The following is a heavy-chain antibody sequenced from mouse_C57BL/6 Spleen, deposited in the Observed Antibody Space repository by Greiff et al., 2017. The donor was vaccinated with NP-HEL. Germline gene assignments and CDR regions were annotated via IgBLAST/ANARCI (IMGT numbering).Heavy chain of an antibody. J-gene: IGHJ3*01. CDR1: GYTFTSYW. D-gene: IGHD2-5*01. CDR3: ARWALDYSNYVAY. Sequence: VQLQQPGAELVRPGTSVKLSCKASGYTFTSYWMHWVKQRPGQGLEWIGVIDPSDSYTNYNQKFKGKATLTVDTSSSTAYMQLSSLTSEDSAVYYCARWALDYSNYVAYWGQGTLVTVSA. V-gene: IGHV1-59*01. CDR2: IDPSDSYT.